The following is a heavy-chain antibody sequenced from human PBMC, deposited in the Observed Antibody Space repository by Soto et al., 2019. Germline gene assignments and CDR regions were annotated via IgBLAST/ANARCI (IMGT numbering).Heavy chain of an antibody. CDR3: ARGYYDSSGYYFIARNNWFDP. Sequence: PSETLSLTCAVYGGSFSGYYWSWIRQPPGKGLEWIGEINHSGSTNYNPSLKSRVTISVDTSKNQFSLKLSSVTAADTAVYYCARGYYDSSGYYFIARNNWFDPWGQGTLVTVSS. J-gene: IGHJ5*02. CDR2: INHSGST. D-gene: IGHD3-22*01. V-gene: IGHV4-34*01. CDR1: GGSFSGYY.